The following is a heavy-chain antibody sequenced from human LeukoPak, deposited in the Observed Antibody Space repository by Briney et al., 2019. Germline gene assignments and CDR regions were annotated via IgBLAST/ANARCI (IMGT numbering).Heavy chain of an antibody. Sequence: SETLSLTCAVYGGSFSGYYWSWIRQPPGKGLEWIWEINHSGSTNYNPSLKSRVTISVDTSKNQFSLKLSSVTAADTAVYYCASRRTLLMRQRSIDYWGQGTLVTVSS. D-gene: IGHD6-13*01. V-gene: IGHV4-34*01. J-gene: IGHJ4*02. CDR3: ASRRTLLMRQRSIDY. CDR1: GGSFSGYY. CDR2: INHSGST.